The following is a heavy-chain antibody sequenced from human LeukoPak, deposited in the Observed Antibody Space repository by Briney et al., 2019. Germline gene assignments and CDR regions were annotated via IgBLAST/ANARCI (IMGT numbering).Heavy chain of an antibody. CDR2: ISAYNGDT. Sequence: ASVKVSCKASGYTFTSYGINWVRQAPGQGLEWMGWISAYNGDTNYAQKLQGRVTMTTDTSTSTAYMELRSLRSDDTAVYYCATTTYYYDSSGYQGYYYYMDVWGKGTTVTVSS. CDR1: GYTFTSYG. CDR3: ATTTYYYDSSGYQGYYYYMDV. D-gene: IGHD3-22*01. J-gene: IGHJ6*03. V-gene: IGHV1-18*01.